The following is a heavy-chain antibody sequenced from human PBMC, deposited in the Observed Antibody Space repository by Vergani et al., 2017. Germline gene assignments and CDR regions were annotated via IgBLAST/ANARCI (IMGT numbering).Heavy chain of an antibody. J-gene: IGHJ4*02. CDR3: AKEQYSSSDHLDY. CDR1: GFTFDDYT. CDR2: ISWDGGST. Sequence: EVQLVESGGVVVQPGGSLRLSCAASGFTFDDYTMHWVRQAPGKGLEWVSLISWDGGSTYYADSVKGRFTISRDNSKNSLYLQMNSLRAEDTAVYYCAKEQYSSSDHLDYWGQGTLVTVSS. D-gene: IGHD6-6*01. V-gene: IGHV3-43*01.